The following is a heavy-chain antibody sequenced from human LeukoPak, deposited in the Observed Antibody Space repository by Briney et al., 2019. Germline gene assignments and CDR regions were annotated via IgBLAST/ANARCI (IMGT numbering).Heavy chain of an antibody. CDR3: TRTQDVTAFDY. CDR1: GGSISSYC. V-gene: IGHV4-59*01. D-gene: IGHD2-21*02. J-gene: IGHJ4*02. Sequence: KPSETLSLTCTVSGGSISSYCWSWIRQPPGKGLEWIGYIYSSGSTNYNPSLKSRVTMSVDTSKNQFSLKLSSVTAADTAVYYCTRTQDVTAFDYWGQGILVTVSS. CDR2: IYSSGST.